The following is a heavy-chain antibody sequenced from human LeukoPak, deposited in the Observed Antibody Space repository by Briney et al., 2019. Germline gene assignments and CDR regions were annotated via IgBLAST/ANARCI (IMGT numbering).Heavy chain of an antibody. CDR1: GGSIGSYY. J-gene: IGHJ5*02. D-gene: IGHD3-10*01. CDR3: ARDLPSYYFGSGNTFDP. V-gene: IGHV4-4*07. Sequence: SETLSLTCTVSGGSIGSYYWSWIRQPAGKGLEWIGRIYYTGTTDYNASLKGRVTMSVDTSKNQFSLKPTSVTAADSAVYYCARDLPSYYFGSGNTFDPWGQGTLVTVSS. CDR2: IYYTGTT.